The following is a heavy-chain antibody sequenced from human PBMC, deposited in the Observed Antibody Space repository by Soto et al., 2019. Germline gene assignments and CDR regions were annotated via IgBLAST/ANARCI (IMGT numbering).Heavy chain of an antibody. J-gene: IGHJ6*04. V-gene: IGHV1-69*01. D-gene: IGHD6-13*01. CDR1: GGTFSSYA. CDR2: IIHLFGTA. Sequence: QVQLVQSGAEVNKPGSSVKVSCKASGGTFSSYAISWVRQAPGQGLELMGWIIHLFGTANYAQKFQGRVTITVDESTSTAYMELSILRSEDTAVYYGARECSSYYYCGMDVGGEGTTVTVSS. CDR3: ARECSSYYYCGMDV.